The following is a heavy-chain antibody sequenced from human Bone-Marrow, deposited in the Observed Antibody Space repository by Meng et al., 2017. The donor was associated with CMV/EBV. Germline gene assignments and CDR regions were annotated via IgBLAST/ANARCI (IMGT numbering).Heavy chain of an antibody. CDR3: ARLPYYDFWSGYLADYYGMDV. CDR1: GYSFTSYW. Sequence: GESLKISCKVSGYSFTSYWIGWVRQMPGKGLEWMGIIYPGDSNTRYSPSFQGQVTISADKSISTAYLQWSSLKASDTAMYYCARLPYYDFWSGYLADYYGMDVWGQGTTVTVSS. D-gene: IGHD3-3*01. V-gene: IGHV5-51*01. CDR2: IYPGDSNT. J-gene: IGHJ6*02.